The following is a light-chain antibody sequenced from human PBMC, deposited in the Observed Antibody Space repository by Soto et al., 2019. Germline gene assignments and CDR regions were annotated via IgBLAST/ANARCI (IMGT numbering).Light chain of an antibody. CDR3: QSYDSSLSGSYV. CDR2: GNS. CDR1: SSNIGAGYD. V-gene: IGLV1-40*01. J-gene: IGLJ1*01. Sequence: QSLLTQPPSVSGAPGQRGTISCTGSSSNIGAGYDVHWYQQLPGTAPKFLIYGNSNRPSGVPDRFSGSKSGTSASLTITGLQAEDEADYYCQSYDSSLSGSYVFGTGTKVTVL.